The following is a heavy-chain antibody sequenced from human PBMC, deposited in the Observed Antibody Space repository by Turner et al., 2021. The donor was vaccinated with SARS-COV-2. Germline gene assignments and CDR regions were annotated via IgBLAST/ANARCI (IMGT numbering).Heavy chain of an antibody. V-gene: IGHV3-15*01. D-gene: IGHD6-6*01. CDR2: IKSKTDGGTT. J-gene: IGHJ4*02. Sequence: EVQLVESGGGLVKPGGSLRLSCAASGFTFSNAWMSWVRQALVKGLEWVGRIKSKTDGGTTDYAAPVKGRFTISRDDSKNTMSVQMNSMKTEDTAVYYCTTHSAPDYWGQGTLVTVSS. CDR1: GFTFSNAW. CDR3: TTHSAPDY.